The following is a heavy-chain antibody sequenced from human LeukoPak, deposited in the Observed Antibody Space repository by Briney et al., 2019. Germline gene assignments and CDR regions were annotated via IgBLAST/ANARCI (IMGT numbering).Heavy chain of an antibody. D-gene: IGHD3-3*01. CDR1: GGSITSYH. Sequence: SETLSLTCTVSGGSITSYHWSWIRQSPGKGLEWIGYINYSGTTNYNPSLKSRATMSVDTSKKQFSLRLISVTAADTAVYYCVSGRWSGYYFDTWGLGTRVTVSS. CDR2: INYSGTT. J-gene: IGHJ4*02. V-gene: IGHV4-59*01. CDR3: VSGRWSGYYFDT.